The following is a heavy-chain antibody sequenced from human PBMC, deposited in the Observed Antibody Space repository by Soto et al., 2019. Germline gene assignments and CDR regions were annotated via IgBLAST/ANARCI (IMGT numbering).Heavy chain of an antibody. CDR3: AKGRYCGGDCYPYLDY. CDR1: GFTFSSYT. Sequence: GGSLRLSCAASGFTFSSYTMIWVRQAPGKGLEWVSAISSSGSDTNYADSVKGRFTISRDNSKNTLYLLMNSLRAGDTALYYCAKGRYCGGDCYPYLDYWGQGTMVTVSS. J-gene: IGHJ4*02. CDR2: ISSSGSDT. D-gene: IGHD2-21*02. V-gene: IGHV3-23*01.